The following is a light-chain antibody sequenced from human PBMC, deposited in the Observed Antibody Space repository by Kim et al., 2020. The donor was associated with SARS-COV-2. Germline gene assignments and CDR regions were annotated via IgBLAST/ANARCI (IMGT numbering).Light chain of an antibody. Sequence: SASVGYRVTVTCRASQGIRSHLAWYQQNPGKAPKLLIYAASTLQGGVPSRFSGSGSGTEFTLTICSLQPEDFATYSCQQLNDYPYTFGQGTKLEI. J-gene: IGKJ2*01. V-gene: IGKV1-9*01. CDR3: QQLNDYPYT. CDR2: AAS. CDR1: QGIRSH.